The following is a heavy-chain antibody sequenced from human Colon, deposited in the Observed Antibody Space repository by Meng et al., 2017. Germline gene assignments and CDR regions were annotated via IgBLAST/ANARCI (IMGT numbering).Heavy chain of an antibody. J-gene: IGHJ4*02. V-gene: IGHV1-2*05. Sequence: QVQLVQSGAEVKKPGASVTVSCKASGYTLYIHWVRLRPGEGLEWMGRINPRTGDTKSAQSFQGRVTMTRDTSTTTFSMDLRSLTTDDSGIYFCARESADGGSFDLWGQGTLVTVSS. CDR2: INPRTGDT. D-gene: IGHD2-15*01. CDR1: GYTLY. CDR3: ARESADGGSFDL.